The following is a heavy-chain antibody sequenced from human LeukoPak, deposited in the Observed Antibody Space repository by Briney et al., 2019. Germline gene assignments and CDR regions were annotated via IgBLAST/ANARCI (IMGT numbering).Heavy chain of an antibody. CDR3: AKERENYFEFDF. V-gene: IGHV3-21*01. Sequence: GGSLRLSCAASGFTFSSYSMNWVRQAPGKGLEWVSSITSSGRYIYYADSVKGRFTISRDNAKNSLYLQMNSLRAEDTAVYYCAKERENYFEFDFWGQGTLVTVSS. J-gene: IGHJ4*02. CDR2: ITSSGRYI. CDR1: GFTFSSYS. D-gene: IGHD1-7*01.